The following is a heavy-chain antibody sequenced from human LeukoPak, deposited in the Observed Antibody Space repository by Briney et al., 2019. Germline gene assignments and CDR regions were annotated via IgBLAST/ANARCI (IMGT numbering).Heavy chain of an antibody. Sequence: ASVKVSCKASGYTFTSYGISWVQQAPGQGLEWMGWISAYNGNTNYAQKLQGRVTMTTDTSTSTAYMELRSLRSDDTAVYYCASSGYIWGSYGSDYFDYWGQGTLVTVSS. D-gene: IGHD3-16*02. J-gene: IGHJ4*02. CDR3: ASSGYIWGSYGSDYFDY. V-gene: IGHV1-18*01. CDR2: ISAYNGNT. CDR1: GYTFTSYG.